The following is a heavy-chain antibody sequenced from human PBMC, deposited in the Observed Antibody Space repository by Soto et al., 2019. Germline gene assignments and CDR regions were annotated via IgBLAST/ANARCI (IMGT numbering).Heavy chain of an antibody. V-gene: IGHV3-15*01. D-gene: IGHD3-22*01. CDR3: TTDTLGDDSSGYYLGDAFDI. Sequence: GALRLSCAASGFTFSNAWMSWVRQAPGKGLEWVGRIKSKTDGGTTDYAAPVKGRFTISRDDSKNTLYLQMNSLKTEDTAVYYCTTDTLGDDSSGYYLGDAFDIWGQGTMVTVSS. J-gene: IGHJ3*02. CDR1: GFTFSNAW. CDR2: IKSKTDGGTT.